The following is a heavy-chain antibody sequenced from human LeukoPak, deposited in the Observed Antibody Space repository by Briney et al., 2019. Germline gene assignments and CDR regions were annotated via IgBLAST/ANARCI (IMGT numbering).Heavy chain of an antibody. V-gene: IGHV3-66*01. D-gene: IGHD6-19*01. CDR2: IYSGGST. Sequence: GGSLRLSCAASGFTISSNYMSWVRQAPGKGLEWVSVIYSGGSTYYADSVKGRFTISRDNSKNTLYLQMNSLRAEDTAVYYCARDRGGWYYFDYWGQGTLVTVSS. CDR1: GFTISSNY. J-gene: IGHJ4*02. CDR3: ARDRGGWYYFDY.